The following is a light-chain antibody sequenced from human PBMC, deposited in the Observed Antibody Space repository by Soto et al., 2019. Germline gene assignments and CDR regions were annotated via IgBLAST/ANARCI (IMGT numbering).Light chain of an antibody. CDR3: QQYSSEWT. J-gene: IGKJ1*01. CDR1: QSFSSNY. V-gene: IGKV3-20*01. CDR2: GAS. Sequence: EIVLTQSPGTLSLSPGERATLSYRASQSFSSNYLAWYQQKPGQAPRLLIYGASTRATGIPDRFSGTESGTDFTLTISRLEPEDSAVYYCQQYSSEWTFGQGTKVEI.